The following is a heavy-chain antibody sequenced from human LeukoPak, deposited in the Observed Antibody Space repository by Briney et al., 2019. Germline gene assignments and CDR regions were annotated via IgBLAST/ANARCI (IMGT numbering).Heavy chain of an antibody. D-gene: IGHD3-16*01. CDR2: IKQDGSET. Sequence: GGSLRLSCAASGFSFTNYWMSWVRQAPGKGLEYVGNIKQDGSETYYVDSLRGRFTISRDNAKNSLYPQMNSLRVEDTAVYYCVRDDRSDSGYYYDNYWGQGTLVTVSS. V-gene: IGHV3-7*01. CDR3: VRDDRSDSGYYYDNY. J-gene: IGHJ4*02. CDR1: GFSFTNYW.